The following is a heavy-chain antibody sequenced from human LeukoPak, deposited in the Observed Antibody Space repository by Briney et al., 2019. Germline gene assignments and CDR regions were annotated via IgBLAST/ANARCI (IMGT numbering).Heavy chain of an antibody. CDR1: GYSIISDYF. V-gene: IGHV4-38-2*02. D-gene: IGHD2-15*01. J-gene: IGHJ4*02. Sequence: SETLSLTCIVSGYSIISDYFWGWVRQPPGKGPEWIGSIFHSGDVYYNPSLTSRVTLSVDPSNNRFSLKVTSVTAADTAIYYCARVVATTSIDFWGQGTLVTVSS. CDR2: IFHSGDV. CDR3: ARVVATTSIDF.